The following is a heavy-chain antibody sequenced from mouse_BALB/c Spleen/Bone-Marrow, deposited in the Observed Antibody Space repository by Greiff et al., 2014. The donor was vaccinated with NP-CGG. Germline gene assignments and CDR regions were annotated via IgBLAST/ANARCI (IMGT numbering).Heavy chain of an antibody. J-gene: IGHJ2*01. V-gene: IGHV8-8*01. Sequence: QVTLKVCGPGILQPSQTLSLTCSFSGFSLSTSGMGVGWIRQPSGKGLEWLTHIWWDDDRRYNPALKSRLTISKDTSSNQVFLKIASVDTADTATYYCARIVYYGSYDYWGQGTTLTVSS. D-gene: IGHD1-1*01. CDR2: IWWDDDR. CDR3: ARIVYYGSYDY. CDR1: GFSLSTSGMG.